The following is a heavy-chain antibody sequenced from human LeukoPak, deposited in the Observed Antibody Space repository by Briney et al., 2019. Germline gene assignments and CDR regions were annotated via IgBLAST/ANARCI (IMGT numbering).Heavy chain of an antibody. CDR3: ARAEWASITIFGVVPGAFDI. J-gene: IGHJ3*02. D-gene: IGHD3-3*01. V-gene: IGHV3-30-3*01. Sequence: GGSLRLSCAASGFTFSSYAMHWVRQAPGKGLEWVAVISYDGSNKYCADSVKGRFTISRDNSKNTLYLQMNSLRAEDTAVYYCARAEWASITIFGVVPGAFDIWGQGTMVTVSS. CDR2: ISYDGSNK. CDR1: GFTFSSYA.